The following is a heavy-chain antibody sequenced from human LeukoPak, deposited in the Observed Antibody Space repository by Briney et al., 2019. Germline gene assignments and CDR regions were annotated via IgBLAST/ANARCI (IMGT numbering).Heavy chain of an antibody. J-gene: IGHJ4*02. CDR1: GDPMNTYN. CDR3: ARDPFKSSFES. Sequence: PSETLSPTCTVSGDPMNTYNWAWIRQPAGKGLEWIGRLHSSGTTNFNPSLRSRVSISVDRSKKQFSLKMTSATAADTALYFCARDPFKSSFESWGQGILVTVSS. D-gene: IGHD6-13*01. V-gene: IGHV4-4*07. CDR2: LHSSGTT.